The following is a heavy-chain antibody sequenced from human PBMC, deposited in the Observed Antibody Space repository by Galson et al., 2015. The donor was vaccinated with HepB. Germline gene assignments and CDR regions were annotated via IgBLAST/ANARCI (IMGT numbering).Heavy chain of an antibody. CDR1: GYTFTTYG. V-gene: IGHV1-18*01. CDR3: ARGVIASIGGPTFDY. CDR2: ISPYNGNT. J-gene: IGHJ4*02. D-gene: IGHD2-21*01. Sequence: SVKVSCKASGYTFTTYGISWVRQAPGQRLEWMGWISPYNGNTDYAQKFQGRVTITADTSTSTAYMELRSLISDDTAVYYCARGVIASIGGPTFDYWGQGTLVSVSS.